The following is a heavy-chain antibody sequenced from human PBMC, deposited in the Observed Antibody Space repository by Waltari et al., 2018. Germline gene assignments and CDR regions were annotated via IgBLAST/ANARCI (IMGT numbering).Heavy chain of an antibody. CDR2: LDPNGDGT. Sequence: QVQLEQSGADMKKPGASVKVSCRASGYTFTGLYIHWMRQAPGKGFEWLGWLDPNGDGTHYAQKFQGRVTMTKDTSINTAYMELTSLTFDDSVVYYCARGVGTQAFDIWGQGTQVTVSS. V-gene: IGHV1-2*02. D-gene: IGHD1-26*01. J-gene: IGHJ3*02. CDR3: ARGVGTQAFDI. CDR1: GYTFTGLY.